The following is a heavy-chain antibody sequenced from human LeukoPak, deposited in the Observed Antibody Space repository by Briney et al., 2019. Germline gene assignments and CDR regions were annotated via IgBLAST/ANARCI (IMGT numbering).Heavy chain of an antibody. CDR3: AKGLPRDLRYFDWLADY. Sequence: GGSLRLSCAASGFTFSSYAMSWVRQAPGKGLEWVSAISGSGGSTYYADSVKGRFTISRDNSKSTLYLQMNSLRAEDTAVYYCAKGLPRDLRYFDWLADYWGQGTLVTVSS. J-gene: IGHJ4*02. CDR1: GFTFSSYA. D-gene: IGHD3-9*01. CDR2: ISGSGGST. V-gene: IGHV3-23*01.